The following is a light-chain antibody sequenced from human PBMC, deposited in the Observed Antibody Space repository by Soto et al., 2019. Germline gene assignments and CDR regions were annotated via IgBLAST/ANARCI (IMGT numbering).Light chain of an antibody. J-gene: IGKJ1*01. CDR1: QSISSW. CDR2: DAS. V-gene: IGKV1-5*01. Sequence: PSTLSASVGDRVTITCRASQSISSWLAWYQQKPGKAPKLLIYDASSLESGVPSRFSGSGSGTEFTLTISSLQPDDFATYYCQQYNSYSWTFGQGTKVDIK. CDR3: QQYNSYSWT.